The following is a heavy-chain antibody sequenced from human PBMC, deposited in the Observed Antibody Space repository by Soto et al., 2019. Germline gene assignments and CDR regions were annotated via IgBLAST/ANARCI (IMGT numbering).Heavy chain of an antibody. V-gene: IGHV4-34*01. CDR2: INHSGST. D-gene: IGHD3-16*01. Sequence: KTSETLSLTCAVYGGSFSGYYWSWIRQPPGKGLEWIGEINHSGSTNYNPSLKSRVTISVDTSKNQFSLKLSSVTAADTAVYYCARARFYYGMDVWGQGTTVTVSS. J-gene: IGHJ6*02. CDR1: GGSFSGYY. CDR3: ARARFYYGMDV.